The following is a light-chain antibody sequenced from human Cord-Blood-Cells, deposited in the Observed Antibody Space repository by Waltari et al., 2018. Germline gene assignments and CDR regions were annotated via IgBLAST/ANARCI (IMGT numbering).Light chain of an antibody. CDR1: SSDVGGYNY. V-gene: IGLV2-14*01. CDR2: DVS. J-gene: IGLJ2*01. Sequence: QSALTQPASVSGSPGQSITISCTGTSSDVGGYNYVSWYQQPPGKPPKLMIYDVSKRPSGVSNRFSGSKSGNTASLTISGLQAEDEADYYCSSYTSSSTLVFGGGTKLTVL. CDR3: SSYTSSSTLV.